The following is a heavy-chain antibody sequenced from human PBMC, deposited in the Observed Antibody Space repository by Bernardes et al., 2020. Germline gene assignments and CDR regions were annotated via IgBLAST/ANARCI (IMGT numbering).Heavy chain of an antibody. CDR2: IYPSDSEI. CDR3: ARRDYYDGDGYGY. V-gene: IGHV5-51*01. CDR1: GYNFATYW. J-gene: IGHJ4*02. Sequence: GESLKISCQGSGYNFATYWIGWVRQMPGPGLEWMGMIYPSDSEIRYNPSFQGQVTISADESIGTAYLQWSSLKASDTAMYYCARRDYYDGDGYGYWGQGTLVTVSS. D-gene: IGHD3-22*01.